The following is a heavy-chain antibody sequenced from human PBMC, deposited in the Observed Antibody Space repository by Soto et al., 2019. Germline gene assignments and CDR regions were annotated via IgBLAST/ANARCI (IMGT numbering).Heavy chain of an antibody. V-gene: IGHV1-8*01. CDR3: ARYSSSWYGDAFDI. J-gene: IGHJ3*02. D-gene: IGHD6-13*01. Sequence: GASVKVSCKASGYTFTSYDINWVRQATGQGLEWMGWMNPNSGNTGYAQKFQGRVTMTRNTSISTAYMELSSLRSEDTAVYYCARYSSSWYGDAFDIWGQGTMVTVS. CDR1: GYTFTSYD. CDR2: MNPNSGNT.